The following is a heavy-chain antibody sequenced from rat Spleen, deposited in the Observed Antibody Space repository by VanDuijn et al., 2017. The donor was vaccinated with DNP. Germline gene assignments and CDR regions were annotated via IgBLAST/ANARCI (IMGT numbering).Heavy chain of an antibody. Sequence: EVQLVESGGGVVQPGNSLKLSCAASGFTFSDYNMAWVRQAPKKGLEWVATIIYDGSRTYYRDSVKGRFTISRDNAKSTLNLQMDSLRSEDTATYYCATFEGRDAWGQGVMVTVSS. J-gene: IGHJ2*01. CDR3: ATFEGRDA. CDR2: IIYDGSRT. D-gene: IGHD1-11*01. V-gene: IGHV5S10*01. CDR1: GFTFSDYN.